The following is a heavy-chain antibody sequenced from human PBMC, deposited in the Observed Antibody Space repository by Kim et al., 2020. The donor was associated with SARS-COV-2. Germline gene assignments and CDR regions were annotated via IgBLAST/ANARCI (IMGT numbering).Heavy chain of an antibody. V-gene: IGHV3-53*01. D-gene: IGHD4-17*01. Sequence: GGSLRLSCAASGFTVSSHYMSWVRKAPGKGPEWVSVIYRGGSTYYADSVKGRFTISRDNSKNALYLQMNSLRAEDTAVYYCARNDYGDSLFDFWGQGTLVTVSS. CDR1: GFTVSSHY. J-gene: IGHJ4*02. CDR3: ARNDYGDSLFDF. CDR2: IYRGGST.